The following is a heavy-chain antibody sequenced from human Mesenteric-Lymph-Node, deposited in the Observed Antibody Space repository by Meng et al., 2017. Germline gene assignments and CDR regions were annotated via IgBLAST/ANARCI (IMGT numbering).Heavy chain of an antibody. J-gene: IGHJ6*02. V-gene: IGHV3-11*01. D-gene: IGHD4-23*01. Sequence: GESLKISCAASGFTFSDYYMSWIRQAPGKGLEWVSYISSSGSTIYYADSVKGRFTISRDNAKNSLYLQMNSLRAEDTAVYYCARDRRDYGGNSGYYYYGMDVWGQGTTVTVSS. CDR2: ISSSGSTI. CDR1: GFTFSDYY. CDR3: ARDRRDYGGNSGYYYYGMDV.